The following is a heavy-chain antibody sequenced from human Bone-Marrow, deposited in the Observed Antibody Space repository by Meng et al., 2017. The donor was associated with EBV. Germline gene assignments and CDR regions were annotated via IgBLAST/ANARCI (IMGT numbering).Heavy chain of an antibody. Sequence: QLRLLQSVVEGSKPGSSVKVSCRTSGGTFRSDAVSWVRQAPGQGLEWMGGLIPMVGAPHYAQKFQGRVTIIADESTSTHSMELNSLRSEDTAMYYCASESGRGFTPDYWGQGTLVTVSS. CDR3: ASESGRGFTPDY. V-gene: IGHV1-69*01. CDR2: LIPMVGAP. CDR1: GGTFRSDA. J-gene: IGHJ4*02. D-gene: IGHD3-10*01.